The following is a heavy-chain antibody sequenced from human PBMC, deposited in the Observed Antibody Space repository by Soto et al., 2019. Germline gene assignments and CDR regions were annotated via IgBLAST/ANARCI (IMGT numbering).Heavy chain of an antibody. D-gene: IGHD1-7*01. CDR3: ARDELAKEFDY. V-gene: IGHV3-21*01. CDR1: GFTFSSYS. CDR2: ISSSSSYI. J-gene: IGHJ4*02. Sequence: EVQLVESGGGLVKPGGSLRLSCAASGFTFSSYSMNWVRQAPGKGLEWVSSISSSSSYIYYADSVKGRFTISRDNAKNSLYLQMNNLRAEDTAVYYCARDELAKEFDYWGQGTLVNVSS.